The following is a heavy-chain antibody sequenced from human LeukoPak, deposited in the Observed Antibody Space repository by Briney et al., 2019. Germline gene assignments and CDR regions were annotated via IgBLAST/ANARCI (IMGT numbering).Heavy chain of an antibody. J-gene: IGHJ4*02. CDR1: GFTFSSYA. D-gene: IGHD3-3*01. Sequence: GGSLRLSCAASGFTFSSYAMHWVRQAPGKGLEWVAVISYDGSNKYYADSVKGRFTISRDNAKNSLYLQMNSLRAEDTGMYYCARDFGRPTTFDYWGQGTLVTVSS. CDR3: ARDFGRPTTFDY. CDR2: ISYDGSNK. V-gene: IGHV3-30*04.